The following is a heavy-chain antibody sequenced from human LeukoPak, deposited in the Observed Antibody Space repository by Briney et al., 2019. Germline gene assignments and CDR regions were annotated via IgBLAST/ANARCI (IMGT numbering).Heavy chain of an antibody. J-gene: IGHJ3*02. CDR3: ARDESTIGYCSSTTCHAAFDI. V-gene: IGHV4-61*02. Sequence: SETLSLTCTVSGGSISSGSYYWSWIRHPAGKGLEWIGRIYTSGSTNYNPSLKSRITISVDTSKNQFSLNLSSVTAADTAMYYCARDESTIGYCSSTTCHAAFDIWGQGTMVTVSS. CDR1: GGSISSGSYY. D-gene: IGHD2-2*01. CDR2: IYTSGST.